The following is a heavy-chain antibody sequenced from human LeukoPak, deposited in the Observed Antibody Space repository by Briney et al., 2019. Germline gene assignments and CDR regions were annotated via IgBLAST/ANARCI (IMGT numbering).Heavy chain of an antibody. Sequence: GGSLRLSCAASGLTYSSHWMHWVRQAPGKGLVWVSRIKTDGSNTKYADSVKGRFSISRDNAKKTLYLQMNSLRIEDTAVYYCVRDVPKQNLDFWGQGVLVTVSS. CDR1: GLTYSSHW. CDR2: IKTDGSNT. CDR3: VRDVPKQNLDF. J-gene: IGHJ4*02. V-gene: IGHV3-74*03. D-gene: IGHD2/OR15-2a*01.